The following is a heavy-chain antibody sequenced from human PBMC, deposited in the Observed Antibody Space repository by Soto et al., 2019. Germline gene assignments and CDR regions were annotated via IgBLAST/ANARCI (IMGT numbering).Heavy chain of an antibody. V-gene: IGHV4-59*01. Sequence: KTSETLSLTCTVSGGSISSYYWSWIRQPPGKGLEWIGYIYYSGSTNYNPSLKSRVTISVDTSKNQFSLKLSSVTAADTAVYYCASLDFGAPRFGTLSYWGQGTLVTVSS. CDR3: ASLDFGAPRFGTLSY. J-gene: IGHJ4*02. CDR2: IYYSGST. CDR1: GGSISSYY. D-gene: IGHD3-10*01.